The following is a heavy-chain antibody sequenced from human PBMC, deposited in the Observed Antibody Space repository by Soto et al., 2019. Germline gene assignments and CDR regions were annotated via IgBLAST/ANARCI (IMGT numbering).Heavy chain of an antibody. CDR2: ISYSGST. Sequence: SETLSLTCTVSGGSISSGGYYWNWIRQHPRKGLEWIGYISYSGSTYYNPSLKSRVIISVDTSKNQFSLKLSPVTAADTAVYYCARDSYDTSSWYSYWGQGTLVTVS. CDR1: GGSISSGGYY. V-gene: IGHV4-31*03. CDR3: ARDSYDTSSWYSY. J-gene: IGHJ4*02. D-gene: IGHD6-13*01.